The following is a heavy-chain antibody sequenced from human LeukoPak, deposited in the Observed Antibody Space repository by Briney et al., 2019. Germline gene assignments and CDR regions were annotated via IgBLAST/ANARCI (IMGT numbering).Heavy chain of an antibody. CDR1: GFTFSSYS. Sequence: GGSLRLSCAASGFTFSSYSMNWVRQAPGKGLEWVSSISSSSSYTYYADSVKGRFTISRDNAKNSLYLQMNSLRAEDTAVYYCARYSSSWLDYWGQGTLVTVSS. CDR2: ISSSSSYT. D-gene: IGHD6-13*01. J-gene: IGHJ4*02. V-gene: IGHV3-21*01. CDR3: ARYSSSWLDY.